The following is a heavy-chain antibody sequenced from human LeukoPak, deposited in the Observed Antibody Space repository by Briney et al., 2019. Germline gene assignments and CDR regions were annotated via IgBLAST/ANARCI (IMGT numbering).Heavy chain of an antibody. D-gene: IGHD1-26*01. CDR1: GFTFSSYA. V-gene: IGHV3-23*01. Sequence: TGGSLRLSCAASGFTFSSYAMSWVRQAPGKGLEWVSAISGSGGSTYYADSVKGRFTISRENAKNILYLQMNSLRVGDTAVYYCARGSTTVAFEIWGQGTMVSVSS. CDR2: ISGSGGST. CDR3: ARGSTTVAFEI. J-gene: IGHJ3*02.